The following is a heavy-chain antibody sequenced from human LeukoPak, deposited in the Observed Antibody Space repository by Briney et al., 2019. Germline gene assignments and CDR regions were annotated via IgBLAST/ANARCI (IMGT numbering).Heavy chain of an antibody. J-gene: IGHJ4*02. CDR1: GGSISSSSYY. D-gene: IGHD6-13*01. CDR2: IYYSGST. CDR3: ARHKEIAAAATGFDY. Sequence: KPSETLSLTCTVSGGSISSSSYYWGWIRQPPGKGLEWIGSIYYSGSTYYNPSLKSRVTISVDTSKNQFSLKLSSVTAADTAVYYCARHKEIAAAATGFDYWGQGTLVTVSS. V-gene: IGHV4-39*01.